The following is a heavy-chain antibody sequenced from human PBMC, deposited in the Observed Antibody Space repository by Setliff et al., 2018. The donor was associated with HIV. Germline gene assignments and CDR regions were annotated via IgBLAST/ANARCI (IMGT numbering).Heavy chain of an antibody. CDR3: AKEPTYYYDSSGPHDAFDI. CDR1: GFIFSNYA. V-gene: IGHV3-30*04. CDR2: IPYDGNNK. Sequence: GGSLRLSCAASGFIFSNYAMHWVRQAPGKGLEWVAVIPYDGNNKYYADSVKGRFTVSRDNSKNTLYLQMNSLRAEDTAVYYCAKEPTYYYDSSGPHDAFDIWGQGTMVTVSS. D-gene: IGHD3-22*01. J-gene: IGHJ3*02.